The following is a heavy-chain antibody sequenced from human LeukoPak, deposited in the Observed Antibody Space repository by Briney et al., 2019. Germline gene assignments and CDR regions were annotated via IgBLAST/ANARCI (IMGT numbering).Heavy chain of an antibody. CDR2: ISHDGSNE. Sequence: GRSLRLSCAASGFAFSSYVMHWVRQAPCQGLEWVAVISHDGSNEYYADSVKGRFTISRDNSKNTLYLQMNSLRAEDTAVYYCVRDISGEKSFDYWGQGSLVTVSS. CDR1: GFAFSSYV. CDR3: VRDISGEKSFDY. J-gene: IGHJ4*02. D-gene: IGHD3-10*01. V-gene: IGHV3-30*04.